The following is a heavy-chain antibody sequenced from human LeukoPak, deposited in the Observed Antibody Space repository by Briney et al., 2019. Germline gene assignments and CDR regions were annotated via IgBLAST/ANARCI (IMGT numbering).Heavy chain of an antibody. CDR3: VKAGYSSSYTWFDP. CDR1: GFTFSNYA. J-gene: IGHJ5*02. Sequence: GGSLRLSCSASGFTFSNYAMHWVRQAPGKGRGHVSSISSNGGSTYYADSVKGRFTISRDNSKNTLYLQMSSLRADDTAVYYCVKAGYSSSYTWFDPWGQGTLVTVSS. D-gene: IGHD6-13*01. CDR2: ISSNGGST. V-gene: IGHV3-64D*06.